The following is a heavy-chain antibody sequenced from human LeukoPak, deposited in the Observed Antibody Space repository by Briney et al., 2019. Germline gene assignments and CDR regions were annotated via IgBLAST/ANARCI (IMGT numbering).Heavy chain of an antibody. D-gene: IGHD3-22*01. J-gene: IGHJ4*02. CDR1: GGTFSSYA. V-gene: IGHV1-69*01. CDR3: ASPYDSSGYYYGY. CDR2: IIPIFGTA. Sequence: SVKVSCKASGGTFSSYAISWVRQAPGQGLEWMGGIIPIFGTANYAQKFQGRVTITADESTSTAYMELSSLRSEDTDVYYCASPYDSSGYYYGYWGQGTLVTVSS.